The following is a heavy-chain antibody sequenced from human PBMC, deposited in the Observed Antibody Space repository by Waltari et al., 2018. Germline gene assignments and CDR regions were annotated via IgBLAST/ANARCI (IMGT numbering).Heavy chain of an antibody. CDR3: ASSDCSSTSCHQ. J-gene: IGHJ4*02. CDR1: GYTFTSYG. Sequence: QVQLVQSGAEVKKPGASVKVSCKDSGYTFTSYGISWVRQAPGQGLEVMGGIIPIFSTANYAQKFQGRVTITAYKSTSTAYMELSSLRSEDTAVYYCASSDCSSTSCHQWGQGTLVTVSS. CDR2: IIPIFSTA. V-gene: IGHV1-69*06. D-gene: IGHD2-2*01.